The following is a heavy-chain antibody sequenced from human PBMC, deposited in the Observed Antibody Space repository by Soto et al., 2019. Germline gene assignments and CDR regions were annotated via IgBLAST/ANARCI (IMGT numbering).Heavy chain of an antibody. J-gene: IGHJ5*02. V-gene: IGHV4-34*01. CDR1: GGSFSGYY. CDR2: INHSGST. D-gene: IGHD2-2*01. CDR3: ARIVIVVVPAAIFFRSSGNWFDP. Sequence: SETLSLTCAVYGGSFSGYYWSWIRQPPGKGLEWIGEINHSGSTNYNPSLKSRVTISVETSKNQFSLKLSPVTAADTAVYYWARIVIVVVPAAIFFRSSGNWFDPWGQGTLVTVSS.